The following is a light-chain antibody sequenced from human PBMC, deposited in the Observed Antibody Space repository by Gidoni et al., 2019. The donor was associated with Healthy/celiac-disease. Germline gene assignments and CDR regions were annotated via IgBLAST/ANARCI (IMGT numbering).Light chain of an antibody. CDR3: NSRDSSGNHHYV. CDR1: SLRSYY. J-gene: IGLJ1*01. Sequence: SSELTQDPAVSVALGPTVRITCQGDSLRSYYASWYQQKPGQAPVLFIYGKNNRPSGIPDRFSGSSSGNTASLTITGAQAEDEADYYCNSRDSSGNHHYVFGTGTKVTVL. CDR2: GKN. V-gene: IGLV3-19*01.